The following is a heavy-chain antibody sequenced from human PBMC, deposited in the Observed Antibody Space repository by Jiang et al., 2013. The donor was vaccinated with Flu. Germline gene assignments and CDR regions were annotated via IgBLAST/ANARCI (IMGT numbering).Heavy chain of an antibody. Sequence: GLVQPGGSLRLSCTASGFTFSTYWMTWVRQAPGRGLEWVANIKQDGSAKYSVDSVKGRFTISRDNARNSVYLQMNSLRGEDTAVYHCARVAGGFCDFWGQGTLVTVSS. CDR2: IKQDGSAK. D-gene: IGHD3-16*01. J-gene: IGHJ4*02. CDR1: GFTFSTYW. CDR3: ARVAGGFCDF. V-gene: IGHV3-7*01.